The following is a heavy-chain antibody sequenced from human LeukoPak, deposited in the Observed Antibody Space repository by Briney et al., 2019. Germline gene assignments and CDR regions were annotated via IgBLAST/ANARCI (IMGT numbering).Heavy chain of an antibody. J-gene: IGHJ3*02. D-gene: IGHD5-24*01. Sequence: SETLSLTCAVYGGSFSGYYWSWIRQPPGKGLQWIGEMNHSGSTNYNPSLKSRATISLDTSKNQFSLKLSSVTAADTAVYYCASHRDGYNYGHLDAFDIWGQGTMVTVSS. CDR2: MNHSGST. V-gene: IGHV4-34*01. CDR1: GGSFSGYY. CDR3: ASHRDGYNYGHLDAFDI.